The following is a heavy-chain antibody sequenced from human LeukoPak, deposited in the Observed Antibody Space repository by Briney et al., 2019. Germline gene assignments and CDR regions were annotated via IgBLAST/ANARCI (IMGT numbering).Heavy chain of an antibody. J-gene: IGHJ4*02. CDR2: IYYSGST. V-gene: IGHV4-31*03. CDR1: GGSISSGGYY. Sequence: SQTLSLTCTVSGGSISSGGYYWSWIRQHPGKGLEWIGYIYYSGSTYYNPSLKSRVTISVDTSKNQFSLKLSSVTAADTAVYYCARHRYGGYSFDYWGQGTLVTVSS. CDR3: ARHRYGGYSFDY. D-gene: IGHD5-18*01.